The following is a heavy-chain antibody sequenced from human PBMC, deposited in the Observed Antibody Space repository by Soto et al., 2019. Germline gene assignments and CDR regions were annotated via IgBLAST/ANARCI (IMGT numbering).Heavy chain of an antibody. Sequence: PGGSLRLSCETSGFAFGEYTMHWVRQVPGKGLEWVSLISWDGSTTYYTDSAKGRFTISRDISKNSLYLQMNGLTIEDTALYFCARTLTYYYVYRAFDFWGLGTMVTVSS. D-gene: IGHD3-10*02. J-gene: IGHJ3*01. CDR3: ARTLTYYYVYRAFDF. V-gene: IGHV3-43*01. CDR1: GFAFGEYT. CDR2: ISWDGSTT.